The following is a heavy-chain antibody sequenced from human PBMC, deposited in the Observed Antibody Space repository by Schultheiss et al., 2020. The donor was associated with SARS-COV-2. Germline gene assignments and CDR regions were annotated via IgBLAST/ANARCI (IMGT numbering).Heavy chain of an antibody. V-gene: IGHV4-59*01. Sequence: SQTLSLTCTVSGGSIRGYYWSWIRQPPGKGLEWIGYIYHTGTTTYNPSLKSRVTISLDTSKTQISLKLNFLTAADTAVYYCAKDDSSGWYQDYWGQGTLVTVSS. D-gene: IGHD6-19*01. J-gene: IGHJ4*02. CDR1: GGSIRGYY. CDR2: IYHTGTT. CDR3: AKDDSSGWYQDY.